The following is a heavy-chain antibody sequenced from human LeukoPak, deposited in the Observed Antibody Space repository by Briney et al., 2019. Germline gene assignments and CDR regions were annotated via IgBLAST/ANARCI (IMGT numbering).Heavy chain of an antibody. CDR3: ARDCSGGSCYWESGY. CDR2: IYHSGIT. Sequence: SETLSLTCTVSGYSISSGYYWGWIRQPPGKGLEWIGFIYHSGITNYNPSIKSRVTISVDTSKNQFSLKLSSVTAADTAVYYCARDCSGGSCYWESGYWGQGNLVSVSS. D-gene: IGHD2-15*01. CDR1: GYSISSGYY. V-gene: IGHV4-38-2*02. J-gene: IGHJ4*02.